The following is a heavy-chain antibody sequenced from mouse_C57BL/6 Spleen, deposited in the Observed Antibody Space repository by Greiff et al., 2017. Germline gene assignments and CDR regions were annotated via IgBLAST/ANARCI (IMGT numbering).Heavy chain of an antibody. CDR2: INPSNGGT. V-gene: IGHV1-53*01. CDR3: ASERAYYSNYEAY. CDR1: GYTFTSYW. D-gene: IGHD2-5*01. J-gene: IGHJ3*01. Sequence: QVQLKQPGTELVKPGASVKLSCKASGYTFTSYWMHWVKQRPGQGLEWIGNINPSNGGTNYNEKFKSKATLTVDKSSSTAYMQLSSLTSEDSAVYYCASERAYYSNYEAYWGQGTLVTVSA.